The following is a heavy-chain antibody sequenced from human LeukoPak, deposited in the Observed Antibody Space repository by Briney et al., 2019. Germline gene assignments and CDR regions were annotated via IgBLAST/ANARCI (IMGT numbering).Heavy chain of an antibody. CDR3: ARTASVRGVIKELDY. Sequence: SETLSLTCTVSGGSIGSYYWSWIRQPPGKGPEWIGYIYYSGSTNYNPSLKSRVTISVDTSKNQFSLKLSSVTAADTAVYYCARTASVRGVIKELDYWGQGTLVTVSS. CDR1: GGSIGSYY. CDR2: IYYSGST. J-gene: IGHJ4*02. V-gene: IGHV4-59*01. D-gene: IGHD3-10*02.